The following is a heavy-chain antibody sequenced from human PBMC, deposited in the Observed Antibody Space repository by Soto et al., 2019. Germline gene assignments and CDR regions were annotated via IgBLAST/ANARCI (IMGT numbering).Heavy chain of an antibody. CDR2: IDYYGST. D-gene: IGHD3-9*01. V-gene: IGHV4-59*01. J-gene: IGHJ3*02. CDR1: GGPISGYY. CDR3: ARYFDWTSGFDI. Sequence: SETLSLTFSVSGGPISGYYWSWIRQPPGKRLEWIGYIDYYGSTNYNPSLKSRVTISVDTSKKQFSLNLGSVTAADTAIYYCARYFDWTSGFDIWGPG.